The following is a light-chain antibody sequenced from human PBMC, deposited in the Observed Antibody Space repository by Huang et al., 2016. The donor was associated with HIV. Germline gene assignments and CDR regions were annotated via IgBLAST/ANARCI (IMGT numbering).Light chain of an antibody. CDR3: QQSYYFPRT. V-gene: IGKV1-39*01. Sequence: DIQMTQSPSSLSASVGDRVTITCRASQRIDAYLNWYQYKPGRAPKLLIFATSDLQSGGPSRFSGSRSGTTFTLSISSLQPQDFATYFCQQSYYFPRTFGQGTKVEMK. CDR2: ATS. J-gene: IGKJ2*01. CDR1: QRIDAY.